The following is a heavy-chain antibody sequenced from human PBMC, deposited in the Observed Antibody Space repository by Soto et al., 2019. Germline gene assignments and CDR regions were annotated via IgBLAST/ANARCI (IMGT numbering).Heavy chain of an antibody. CDR3: ARRGIAAQGGYYYYNMAV. D-gene: IGHD6-13*01. V-gene: IGHV4-39*01. J-gene: IGHJ6*03. CDR1: GGSISSSSYY. Sequence: PSETLSLTCTVSGGSISSSSYYWGWIRQPPGKGLEWIGSIYYSGSTYYNPSLKSRVTISVDTSKNQFSLKLSSVTAADTAVYYCARRGIAAQGGYYYYNMAVWGKGTTVTVSS. CDR2: IYYSGST.